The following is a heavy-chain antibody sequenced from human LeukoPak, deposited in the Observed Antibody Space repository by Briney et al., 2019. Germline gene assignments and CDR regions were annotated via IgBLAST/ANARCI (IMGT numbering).Heavy chain of an antibody. J-gene: IGHJ6*02. CDR1: GGSISSYY. Sequence: SETLSLTCTVSGGSISSYYWGWIRQPPGKGLEWIGSIYYSGSTYYNPSLKSRVTISVDTSKNQFSLKLSSVTAADTAVYYCATAVADPYGMDVWGQGTTVTVSS. CDR2: IYYSGST. CDR3: ATAVADPYGMDV. V-gene: IGHV4-39*01. D-gene: IGHD6-19*01.